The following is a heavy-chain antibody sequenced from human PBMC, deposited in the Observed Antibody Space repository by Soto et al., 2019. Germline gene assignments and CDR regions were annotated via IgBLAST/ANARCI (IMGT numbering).Heavy chain of an antibody. CDR1: GGTFSSYS. CDR2: LIPIFGTA. J-gene: IGHJ4*02. D-gene: IGHD1-26*01. CDR3: ARDGGRHSGGIDY. V-gene: IGHV1-69*01. Sequence: QVQLVQSGAEVKKPGSSVKVSCKASGGTFSSYSINWVRQAPGQGLEWMGELIPIFGTANYAKKFQGRVTITADESTSTAYMELSSLRSEDTDVYYCARDGGRHSGGIDYWGQGTLVTVSS.